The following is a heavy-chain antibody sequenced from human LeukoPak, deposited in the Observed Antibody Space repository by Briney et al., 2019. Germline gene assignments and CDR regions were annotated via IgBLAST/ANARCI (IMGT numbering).Heavy chain of an antibody. V-gene: IGHV4-61*02. CDR3: ARGAVAGTPFFAY. CDR1: GGSISSGSYY. CDR2: IYTSGST. Sequence: SETLSLTCTVSGGSISSGSYYWSWIRQPAGKGLEWIGRIYTSGSTNYNPSLKSRVTISVDTSKNQFSLKLSSVTAADTAVYYCARGAVAGTPFFAYWGQGTLVTVSS. D-gene: IGHD6-19*01. J-gene: IGHJ4*02.